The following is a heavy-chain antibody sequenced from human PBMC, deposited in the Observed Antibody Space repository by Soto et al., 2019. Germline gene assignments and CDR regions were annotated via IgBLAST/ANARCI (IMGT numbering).Heavy chain of an antibody. V-gene: IGHV4-4*07. D-gene: IGHD1-1*01. CDR3: VRDGTKTLRDWFDP. Sequence: PSETLSLTCTVSCASISGFYWSWIRKSAGKGLEWIGRIYATGTTDYNPSFKSRVMMSVDTSKKQFSLKLRSVTAADTAVYYCVRDGTKTLRDWFDPWGQGISVTVSS. CDR2: IYATGTT. CDR1: CASISGFY. J-gene: IGHJ5*02.